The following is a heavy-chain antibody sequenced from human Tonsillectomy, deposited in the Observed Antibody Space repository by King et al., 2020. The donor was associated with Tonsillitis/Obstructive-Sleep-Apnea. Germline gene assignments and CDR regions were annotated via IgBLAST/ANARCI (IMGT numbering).Heavy chain of an antibody. Sequence: DVQLVESGGGLVKPGGSLRLSCAASGFTFSSYSMNWVRQAPGKGLEWVSSISSSSGYRYYADSVKGRFTISRDNAKNSLYLQMNSLRAEDTAVYYCARSYYDFWSGYYQPLDYWGQGTLVTVSS. V-gene: IGHV3-21*01. CDR3: ARSYYDFWSGYYQPLDY. CDR1: GFTFSSYS. J-gene: IGHJ4*02. CDR2: ISSSSGYR. D-gene: IGHD3-3*01.